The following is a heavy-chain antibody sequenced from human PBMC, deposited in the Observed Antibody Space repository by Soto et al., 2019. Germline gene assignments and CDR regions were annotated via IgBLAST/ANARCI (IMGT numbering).Heavy chain of an antibody. J-gene: IGHJ5*02. Sequence: SETLSLTCAVYGGSFSGYYWSWIRQPPGKGLEWIGEINHSGSTNYNPSLKGRVTISVDTSKNQFSLKLSSVTAADTAVYYCARDYPDIVLMVYASRGWFDPWGQGTLVTVS. D-gene: IGHD2-8*01. CDR2: INHSGST. CDR1: GGSFSGYY. V-gene: IGHV4-34*01. CDR3: ARDYPDIVLMVYASRGWFDP.